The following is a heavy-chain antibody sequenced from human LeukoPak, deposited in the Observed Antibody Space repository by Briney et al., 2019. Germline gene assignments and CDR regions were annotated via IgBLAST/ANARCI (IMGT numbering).Heavy chain of an antibody. Sequence: ASVKVSCKASGYTFIAYYMHWVRQAPGQGLEWMGWINPNSGGTNYAQKFQGRVTMTRDTSISTAYMELSRLRSDDTAVYYCARDVNLRFLNYWGQGTLVTVSS. V-gene: IGHV1-2*02. J-gene: IGHJ4*02. CDR3: ARDVNLRFLNY. CDR1: GYTFIAYY. CDR2: INPNSGGT. D-gene: IGHD4-17*01.